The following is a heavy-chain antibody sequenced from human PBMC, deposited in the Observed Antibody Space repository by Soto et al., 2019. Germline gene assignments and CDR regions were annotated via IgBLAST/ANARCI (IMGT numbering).Heavy chain of an antibody. V-gene: IGHV3-33*01. J-gene: IGHJ3*02. CDR1: GFTFSSYG. CDR3: ARERSGRSIAAPDAFDI. D-gene: IGHD6-6*01. Sequence: GGSLRLSCAASGFTFSSYGMHWVRQAPGKGLEWVAVIWYDGSNKYYADSVKGRFTISRDNSKNTLYLQMNSLRAEDTAVYYCARERSGRSIAAPDAFDIWGQGTMVTVSS. CDR2: IWYDGSNK.